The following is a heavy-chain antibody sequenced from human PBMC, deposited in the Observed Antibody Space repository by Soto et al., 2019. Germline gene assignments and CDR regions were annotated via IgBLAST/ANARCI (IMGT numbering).Heavy chain of an antibody. CDR1: GVSMSSSNW. CDR2: IYHSGST. CDR3: AAAMAGKFDS. D-gene: IGHD6-19*01. V-gene: IGHV4-4*02. Sequence: QVQLQESGPGLVNPSGTVSLTCVVSGVSMSSSNWWSWVRQSPEKGLEWIGEIYHSGSTNYNPSLKSRVAISVDESRNQFSLNLRYVTVADTAVYYCAAAMAGKFDSWGQGILVTVSS. J-gene: IGHJ4*02.